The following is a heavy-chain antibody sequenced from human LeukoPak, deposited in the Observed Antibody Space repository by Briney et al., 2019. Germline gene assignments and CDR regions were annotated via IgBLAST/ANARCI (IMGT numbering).Heavy chain of an antibody. D-gene: IGHD5-18*01. J-gene: IGHJ4*02. V-gene: IGHV5-51*01. CDR2: IYPGDSDT. Sequence: GESLNISCKGSEYSFTNYWIAWVRQMPGKGLEWMGIIYPGDSDTRYSPSFQGQVTISADKSISTAYLQWNSLKASDTAMYYCARRHKRGAYSYRVDYWGQGTLVTVSS. CDR3: ARRHKRGAYSYRVDY. CDR1: EYSFTNYW.